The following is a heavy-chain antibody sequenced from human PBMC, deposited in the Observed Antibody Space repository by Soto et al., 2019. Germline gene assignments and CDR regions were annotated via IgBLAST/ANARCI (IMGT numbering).Heavy chain of an antibody. CDR3: ARPKDSSGYYYGAFDI. CDR2: INPNSGGT. V-gene: IGHV1-2*02. CDR1: GYTFTGYY. Sequence: ASVKVSCKASGYTFTGYYMHWVRQAPGQGLEWMGWINPNSGGTNYAQKFQGRVTMTRDTSISTAYMELSRLRSDDTAVYYCARPKDSSGYYYGAFDIWGQGTMVTVSS. D-gene: IGHD3-22*01. J-gene: IGHJ3*02.